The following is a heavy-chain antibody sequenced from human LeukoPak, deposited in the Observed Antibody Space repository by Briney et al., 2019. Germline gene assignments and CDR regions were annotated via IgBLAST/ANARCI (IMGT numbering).Heavy chain of an antibody. CDR2: ISYDGSNK. D-gene: IGHD6-13*01. CDR1: GFTFSSYA. V-gene: IGHV3-30-3*01. CDR3: ARSRIAAAGYYFDY. Sequence: GGSLRLSCAASGFTFSSYAMHWVRQAPGKGLEWVAVISYDGSNKYYADSVKGRFTISRDNSKNTLYLQMNSLRAEDTAVYYRARSRIAAAGYYFDYWGQGTLVTVSS. J-gene: IGHJ4*02.